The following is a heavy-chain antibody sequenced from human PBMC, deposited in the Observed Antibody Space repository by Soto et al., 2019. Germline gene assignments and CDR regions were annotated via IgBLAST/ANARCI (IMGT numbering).Heavy chain of an antibody. CDR2: MWCDGTGE. Sequence: QVQLVESGGGVVQPERSLRLSCAASGFTFRNCGINWVRQAPGKGLEWVAVMWCDGTGEYYADSVKGRFTISRDNSESTLYRQMSSLRADATAVYYRARGVIGPAALGYYYDGIDVWGPGNTVTVSS. CDR1: GFTFRNCG. V-gene: IGHV3-33*01. J-gene: IGHJ6*02. D-gene: IGHD7-27*01. CDR3: ARGVIGPAALGYYYDGIDV.